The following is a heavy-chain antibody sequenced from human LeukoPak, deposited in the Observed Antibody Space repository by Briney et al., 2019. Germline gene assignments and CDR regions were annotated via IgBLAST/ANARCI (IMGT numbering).Heavy chain of an antibody. J-gene: IGHJ6*03. V-gene: IGHV1-69*05. CDR2: IIPIFGTA. D-gene: IGHD6-19*01. CDR1: GGTFSSYA. Sequence: PVKVSCEASGGTFSSYAISWVRQAPGQGLEWMGRIIPIFGTANYAQKFQGRVTITTDESTSTAYMELSSLRSEDTAVYYCARVRTSVAGSYYYYYYMDVWGKGTTVTVSS. CDR3: ARVRTSVAGSYYYYYYMDV.